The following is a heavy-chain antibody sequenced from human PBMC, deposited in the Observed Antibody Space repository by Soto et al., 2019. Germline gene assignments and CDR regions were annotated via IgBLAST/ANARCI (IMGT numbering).Heavy chain of an antibody. CDR2: IIPIFGTA. V-gene: IGHV1-69*01. Sequence: QVQLVQSGAEVKKPGSSVKVSCKASGGTFSSYAISWVRQAPGQGLEWMGGIIPIFGTANYAQKFQGSVTITADESMSTAYMELSRLRSEDTAVYYCARVGITMVRGVIIAYYYYGRDVCGQGNTVTVSS. CDR1: GGTFSSYA. J-gene: IGHJ6*02. CDR3: ARVGITMVRGVIIAYYYYGRDV. D-gene: IGHD3-10*01.